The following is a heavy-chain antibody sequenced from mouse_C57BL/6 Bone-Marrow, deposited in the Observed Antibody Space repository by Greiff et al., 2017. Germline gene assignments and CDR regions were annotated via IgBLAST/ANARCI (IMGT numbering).Heavy chain of an antibody. CDR1: GFTFRSYA. CDR2: ISDGGSYT. D-gene: IGHD1-1*01. CDR3: ARDGYYGSRDIDV. J-gene: IGHJ1*03. V-gene: IGHV5-4*01. Sequence: EVNVVESGGGLVKPGGSLKLSCEASGFTFRSYAMSWVRQTPDKRLEWVATISDGGSYTYYPANVKGRFTMSRDNAKNNLYLEMSHLKSEDSAMYYCARDGYYGSRDIDVWGTGTTVTVSS.